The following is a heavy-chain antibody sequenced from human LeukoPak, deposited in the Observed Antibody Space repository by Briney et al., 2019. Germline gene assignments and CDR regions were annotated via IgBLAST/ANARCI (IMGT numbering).Heavy chain of an antibody. V-gene: IGHV4-38-2*01. CDR2: FYHSGST. Sequence: SETLSLTCAVSGYSISSGYFWGWIRQPPGKGLEWIGSFYHSGSTHYNPSLRSRVTISVDTSKNQFSLNLSSVTAADTAVYYCARHDFYSSYPHNWFDPWGQGTLVTISS. D-gene: IGHD4-11*01. CDR1: GYSISSGYF. CDR3: ARHDFYSSYPHNWFDP. J-gene: IGHJ5*02.